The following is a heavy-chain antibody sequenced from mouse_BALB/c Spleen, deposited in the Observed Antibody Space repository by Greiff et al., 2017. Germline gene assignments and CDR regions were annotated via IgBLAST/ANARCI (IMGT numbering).Heavy chain of an antibody. CDR1: GFNIKDYY. V-gene: IGHV14-1*02. J-gene: IGHJ4*01. CDR3: ARGGGNHYYAMDY. Sequence: EVKLVESGAELVRPGALVKLSCKASGFNIKDYYMHWVKQRPEQGLEWIGWIDPENGNTIYDPKFQGKASITADTSSNTAYLQLSSLTSEDTAVYYCARGGGNHYYAMDYWGQGTSVTVSS. D-gene: IGHD2-1*01. CDR2: IDPENGNT.